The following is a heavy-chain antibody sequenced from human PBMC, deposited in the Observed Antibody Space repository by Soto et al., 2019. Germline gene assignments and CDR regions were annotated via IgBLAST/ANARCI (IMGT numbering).Heavy chain of an antibody. J-gene: IGHJ4*02. V-gene: IGHV4-61*01. CDR1: GGSVSSGSFY. CDR3: ARSAPSGQLIIDY. CDR2: IYYSGST. D-gene: IGHD2-2*01. Sequence: SETLSLTCTVSGGSVSSGSFYWSWIRQPPGKGLEWIGYIYYSGSTNCNPSLKSRVTISVDTSKNQFSLKLSSVTAADTAVYYCARSAPSGQLIIDYWGQGTLVTVSS.